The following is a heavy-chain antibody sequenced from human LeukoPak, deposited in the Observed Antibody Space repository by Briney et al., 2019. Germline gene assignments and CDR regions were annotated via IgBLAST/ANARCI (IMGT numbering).Heavy chain of an antibody. J-gene: IGHJ4*02. D-gene: IGHD1-26*01. V-gene: IGHV3-33*01. CDR1: GFTFSSYG. Sequence: GGSLRLSCAASGFTFSSYGMHWVRQAPGKGLEWVAVIWYDGSNKYYADSVKGRFTISRDNSKNTLYLQMNSPRAEDTAVYYCARDLGATSYCFDYWGQGTLVTVSS. CDR3: ARDLGATSYCFDY. CDR2: IWYDGSNK.